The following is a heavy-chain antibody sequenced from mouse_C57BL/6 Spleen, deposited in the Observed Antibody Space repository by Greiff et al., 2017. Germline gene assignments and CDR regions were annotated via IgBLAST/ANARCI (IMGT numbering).Heavy chain of an antibody. Sequence: SGPELVKPGASVKMSCKASGYTFTDYNMHWVKQSHGKSLEWIGYINPNNGGTSYNQKFKGKATLTVNKSSSTAYMELRSLTSEDSAVYDCASIYYDYPFAYWGKGTLVTVSA. CDR3: ASIYYDYPFAY. V-gene: IGHV1-22*01. J-gene: IGHJ3*01. CDR1: GYTFTDYN. D-gene: IGHD2-4*01. CDR2: INPNNGGT.